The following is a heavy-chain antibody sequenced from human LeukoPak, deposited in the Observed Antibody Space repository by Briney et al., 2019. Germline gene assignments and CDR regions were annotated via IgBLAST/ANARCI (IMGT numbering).Heavy chain of an antibody. J-gene: IGHJ6*03. D-gene: IGHD6-13*01. Sequence: ASVKVSCKASGYTFTSYYMHWVRQAPGQGLEWMGIINPSGGSTSYAQKFQGRVTMTRDMSTSTVYMELSSLRSEDTAVYYCARASSSSWTYYYYYYMDVWGKGTTVTVSS. V-gene: IGHV1-46*01. CDR2: INPSGGST. CDR1: GYTFTSYY. CDR3: ARASSSSWTYYYYYYMDV.